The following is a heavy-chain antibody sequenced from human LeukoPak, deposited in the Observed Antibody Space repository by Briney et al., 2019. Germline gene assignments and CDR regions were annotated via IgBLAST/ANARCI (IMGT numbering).Heavy chain of an antibody. J-gene: IGHJ5*02. V-gene: IGHV1-69*05. CDR1: GGTFSSYA. D-gene: IGHD6-13*01. Sequence: ASVKVSCKASGGTFSSYAISWVRQAPGQGLEWMGGIIPIFGTANYAQKFQGRVTITTDESTSTAYMELSSLRSEDTAVYYCARGKSSSLSSAFDPWGQGTLVTVSS. CDR2: IIPIFGTA. CDR3: ARGKSSSLSSAFDP.